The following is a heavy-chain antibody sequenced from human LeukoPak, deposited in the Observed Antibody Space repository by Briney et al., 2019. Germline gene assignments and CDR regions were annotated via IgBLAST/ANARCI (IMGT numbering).Heavy chain of an antibody. V-gene: IGHV3-30*04. CDR3: ARGVRIAVAGNIDY. D-gene: IGHD6-19*01. Sequence: GGSLRLSCAASVFTFSSYAMHWVRRAPGKGLEWVAVISYDGPNKNYADSVKGRFTISRDNSKNTLYLQMNRLRAEDTAVYYCARGVRIAVAGNIDYWGQGTLVTVSS. CDR2: ISYDGPNK. CDR1: VFTFSSYA. J-gene: IGHJ4*02.